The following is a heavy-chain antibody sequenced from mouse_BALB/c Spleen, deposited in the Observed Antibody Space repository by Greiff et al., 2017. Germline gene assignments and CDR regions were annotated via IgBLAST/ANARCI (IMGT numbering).Heavy chain of an antibody. CDR3: AIHIWFDY. D-gene: IGHD1-1*02. J-gene: IGHJ2*01. CDR1: GFAFSSYD. Sequence: EVKLMESGGGLVKPGGSLKLSCAASGFAFSSYDMSWVRQTPEKRLEWVAYISSGGGSTYYPDTVKGRFTISRDNAKNTLYLQMSSLKSEDTAMYYCAIHIWFDYWGQGTTLTVSS. CDR2: ISSGGGST. V-gene: IGHV5-12-1*01.